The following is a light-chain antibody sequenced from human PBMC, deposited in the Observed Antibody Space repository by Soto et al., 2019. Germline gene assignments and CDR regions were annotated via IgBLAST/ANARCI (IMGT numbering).Light chain of an antibody. CDR1: QSLSSNL. CDR3: HQYGSSPQT. J-gene: IGKJ1*01. CDR2: GAS. V-gene: IGKV3-20*01. Sequence: EIVLTQSPGTLSLSPGERATLSCRASQSLSSNLLVWYQQRPGQSPRLLIYGASSRATGIPDRFSGSGSGTDFTLTISRLEPEDFAVYYCHQYGSSPQTFGQGTKVEIK.